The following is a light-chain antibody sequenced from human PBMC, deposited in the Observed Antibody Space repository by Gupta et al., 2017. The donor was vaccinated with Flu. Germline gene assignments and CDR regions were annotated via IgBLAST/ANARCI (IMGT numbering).Light chain of an antibody. V-gene: IGKV1-9*01. CDR2: AAS. J-gene: IGKJ3*01. CDR3: QQRNSSPPT. CDR1: QGISSY. Sequence: DIHLTQSPSFLSASVGDRVTITCRASQGISSYLAWYQQKPGKAPKLLIYAASTVQSGVPSRFSGSGSGTEFTLTISSLQPEDFATYYCQQRNSSPPTFGHGTKVDIK.